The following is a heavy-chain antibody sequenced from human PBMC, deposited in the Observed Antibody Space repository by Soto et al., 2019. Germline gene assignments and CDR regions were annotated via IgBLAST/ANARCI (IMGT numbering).Heavy chain of an antibody. D-gene: IGHD5-12*01. J-gene: IGHJ4*02. V-gene: IGHV1-46*01. CDR1: GYSFTNNY. CDR3: ARDSSDMATSLDS. CDR2: INPSNGKP. Sequence: QVQLVQSGAEVRKPGASVRISCKASGYSFTNNYIHWVRQSPGRGFEGLAMINPSNGKPGYGRKFLGRVTLTRDTSTSKVFMELTSLRSEDTALYYCARDSSDMATSLDSGGQGTLVAVSS.